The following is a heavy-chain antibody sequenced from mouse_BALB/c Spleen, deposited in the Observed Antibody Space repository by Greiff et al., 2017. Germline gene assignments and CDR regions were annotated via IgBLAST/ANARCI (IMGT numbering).Heavy chain of an antibody. V-gene: IGHV5-6-5*01. CDR3: ARGGYYYGSSFHYFDY. CDR2: ISSGGST. D-gene: IGHD1-1*01. J-gene: IGHJ2*01. Sequence: EVHLVESGGGLVKPGGSLKLSCAASGFTFSSYAMSWVRQTPEKRLEWVASISSGGSTYYPDSVKGRFTISRDNARNILYLQMSSLRSEDTAMYYCARGGYYYGSSFHYFDYWGQGTTLTVSS. CDR1: GFTFSSYA.